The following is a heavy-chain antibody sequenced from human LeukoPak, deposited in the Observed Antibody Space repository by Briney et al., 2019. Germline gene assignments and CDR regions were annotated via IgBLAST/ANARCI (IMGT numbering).Heavy chain of an antibody. CDR2: IYTSGST. Sequence: SETLSLTCTVSGGSISSYYWSWIRQPPGKGLEWIGYIYTSGSTKYNPSLKSRVTISVDTSKNQFSLKLSSVTAADTAVYYCARRVGYGGNLYCRGQGTLGTVSA. V-gene: IGHV4-4*09. CDR1: GGSISSYY. CDR3: ARRVGYGGNLYC. D-gene: IGHD4-23*01. J-gene: IGHJ4*02.